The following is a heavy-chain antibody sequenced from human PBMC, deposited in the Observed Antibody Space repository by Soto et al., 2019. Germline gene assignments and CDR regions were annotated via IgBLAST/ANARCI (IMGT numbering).Heavy chain of an antibody. CDR1: GGSISSGDYY. Sequence: SETLSLTCTVSGGSISSGDYYWSWIRQPPGKGLECIGYIYYIGSTYYNPSLKSLGTISVDTSKNQFSLKLSSVTAEDTAVYYCATYYYDSSGYRGFDPWGKGTLVTVSS. D-gene: IGHD3-22*01. CDR3: ATYYYDSSGYRGFDP. J-gene: IGHJ5*02. V-gene: IGHV4-30-4*01. CDR2: IYYIGST.